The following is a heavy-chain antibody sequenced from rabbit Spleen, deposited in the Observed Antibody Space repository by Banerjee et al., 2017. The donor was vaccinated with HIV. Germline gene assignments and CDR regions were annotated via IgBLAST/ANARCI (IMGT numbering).Heavy chain of an antibody. V-gene: IGHV1S45*01. Sequence: QEQLVESGGGLVQPGGSLKLSCTASGFSFSNKAVMCWVRQAPGKGLEWIACIDAGSSGFTYSASWAQGRFTISKTSSTTVTLQMTSLTAADTATYFCARDTSSSFSSYGMDLWGPGTLVTVS. J-gene: IGHJ6*01. D-gene: IGHD1-1*01. CDR2: IDAGSSGFT. CDR1: GFSFSNKAV. CDR3: ARDTSSSFSSYGMDL.